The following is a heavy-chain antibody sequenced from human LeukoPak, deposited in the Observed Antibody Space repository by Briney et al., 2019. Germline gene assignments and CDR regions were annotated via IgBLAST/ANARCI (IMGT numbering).Heavy chain of an antibody. CDR3: ARDSGSGNNDY. CDR1: GGTFSSYA. V-gene: IGHV1-69*05. J-gene: IGHJ4*02. Sequence: SVKVSCKASGGTFSSYAISWVRQAPGQGLEWMGGIIPIFGTANYAQKFQGRVTIGRDTSASTAYMELSSLRSEDAAVYYCARDSGSGNNDYWGQGTLVTVSS. CDR2: IIPIFGTA. D-gene: IGHD1-26*01.